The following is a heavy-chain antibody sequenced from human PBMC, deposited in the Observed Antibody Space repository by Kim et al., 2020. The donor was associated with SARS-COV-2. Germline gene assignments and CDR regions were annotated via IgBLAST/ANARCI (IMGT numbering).Heavy chain of an antibody. CDR3: ARGMPGYCSGGSCYALDY. Sequence: SETLSLTCAVYGGSFSGYYWSWIRQPPGKGLEWIGEINHSGSTNYNPSLKSRVTISVDTSKNQFSLKLSSVTAADTAVYYCARGMPGYCSGGSCYALDYWGQGTLVTVSS. CDR2: INHSGST. V-gene: IGHV4-34*01. D-gene: IGHD2-15*01. J-gene: IGHJ4*02. CDR1: GGSFSGYY.